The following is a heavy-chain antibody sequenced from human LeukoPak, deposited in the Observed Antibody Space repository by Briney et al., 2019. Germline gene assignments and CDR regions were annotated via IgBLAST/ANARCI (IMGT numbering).Heavy chain of an antibody. CDR1: GGSINRNNYY. CDR2: IYYSGST. D-gene: IGHD1-1*01. CDR3: ARLQYINSFFDY. V-gene: IGHV4-39*01. J-gene: IGHJ4*02. Sequence: KPSETLSLTCSVSGGSINRNNYYWGWIRQPPGKGLEWIGNIYYSGSTYYNPSLKSRLSISMDTSKNQFSLNLNSVSAADTAVYYCARLQYINSFFDYWGQGTLVTVSS.